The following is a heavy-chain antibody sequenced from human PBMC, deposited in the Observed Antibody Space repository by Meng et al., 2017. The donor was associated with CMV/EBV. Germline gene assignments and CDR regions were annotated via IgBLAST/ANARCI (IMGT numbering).Heavy chain of an antibody. CDR3: ARDGNYHGV. J-gene: IGHJ4*02. CDR1: GFTFSTNY. CDR2: IYSEGTT. D-gene: IGHD1-7*01. V-gene: IGHV3-66*01. Sequence: EQLVESGGGVVQPGGSLRLSCTASGFTFSTNYMRWFRQAPGKGLEWVSLIYSEGTTDYADSVKGRFTISRDNSKNTLYLQMNSLRAEDTAVYYCARDGNYHGVWGQGTLVTVSS.